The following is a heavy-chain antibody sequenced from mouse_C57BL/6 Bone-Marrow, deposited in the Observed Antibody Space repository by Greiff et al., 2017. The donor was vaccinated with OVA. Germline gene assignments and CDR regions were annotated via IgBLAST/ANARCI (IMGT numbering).Heavy chain of an antibody. CDR2: IDPENGDT. CDR3: TYYGSSPGWFAY. Sequence: VQLQQSGAELVRPGASVKLSCTASGFNIKDDYMHWVKQRPEQGLEWIGWIDPENGDTEYASKFQGKATITADTSSNTAYLQLSSLTSEDTAVYYCTYYGSSPGWFAYWGQGTLVTVSA. V-gene: IGHV14-4*01. CDR1: GFNIKDDY. J-gene: IGHJ3*01. D-gene: IGHD1-1*01.